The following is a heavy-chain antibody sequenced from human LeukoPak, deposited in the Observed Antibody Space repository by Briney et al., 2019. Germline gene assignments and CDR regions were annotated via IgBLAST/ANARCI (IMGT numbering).Heavy chain of an antibody. V-gene: IGHV1-18*01. CDR1: GYTFTSYG. D-gene: IGHD3-9*01. CDR2: ISAYNGNT. CDR3: ARDSVYYDILTGNDY. J-gene: IGHJ4*02. Sequence: ASVKVSCKASGYTFTSYGISWVRQAPGQGLEWMGWISAYNGNTNYAQKPQGRVTMTTDTSTSTAYMELRSLRSDDTAVYYCARDSVYYDILTGNDYWGQGTLVTVSS.